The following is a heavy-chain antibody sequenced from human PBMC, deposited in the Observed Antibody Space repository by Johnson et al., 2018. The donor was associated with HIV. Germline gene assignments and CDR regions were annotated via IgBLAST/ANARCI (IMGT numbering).Heavy chain of an antibody. CDR2: ISYDGSNK. D-gene: IGHD6-13*01. CDR3: ARSMRAAAGTLDAFDI. J-gene: IGHJ3*02. V-gene: IGHV3-30*04. CDR1: GFTFSSYA. Sequence: VQLMESGGGVVQPGRSLRLSCAASGFTFSSYAMHWVRQAPGKGLEWVAVISYDGSNKYYADSVKGRFTISRDNSKNTLYLQMNSLRAEDTAVHYCARSMRAAAGTLDAFDIWGQGTMVTVSS.